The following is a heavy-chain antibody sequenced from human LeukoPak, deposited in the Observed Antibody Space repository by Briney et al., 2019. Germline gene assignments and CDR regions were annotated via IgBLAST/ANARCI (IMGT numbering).Heavy chain of an antibody. Sequence: ASVKVSCKASGYTFTSYGISWVRQAPGQGRGGMGWINAYNGNTNYAQKLQGRVTMTTDTSTSTAYMELRSLRSDDTAVYYCARDYYGSGYLNYYYYYMDVWGKGTTVTISS. D-gene: IGHD3-10*01. CDR3: ARDYYGSGYLNYYYYYMDV. V-gene: IGHV1-18*01. CDR1: GYTFTSYG. CDR2: INAYNGNT. J-gene: IGHJ6*03.